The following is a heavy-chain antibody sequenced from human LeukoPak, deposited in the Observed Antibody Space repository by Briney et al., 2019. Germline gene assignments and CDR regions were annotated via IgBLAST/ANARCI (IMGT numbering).Heavy chain of an antibody. Sequence: SETMSLTCTVYGGSISSSSYYWGWIRQPPGKGLEWIGSIYYSGSTYYNPSLKSRVTISVDTSKNQFSLKLSSVTAADTAVYYCARENTAMATVDYWGQGTLVTVSS. J-gene: IGHJ4*02. CDR3: ARENTAMATVDY. CDR1: GGSISSSSYY. CDR2: IYYSGST. V-gene: IGHV4-39*07. D-gene: IGHD5-18*01.